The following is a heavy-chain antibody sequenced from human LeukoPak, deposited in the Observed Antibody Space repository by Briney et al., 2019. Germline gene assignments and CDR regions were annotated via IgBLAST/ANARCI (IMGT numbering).Heavy chain of an antibody. V-gene: IGHV3-15*01. D-gene: IGHD3-10*01. J-gene: IGHJ4*02. CDR2: IKSKTDGGTT. Sequence: GGFLRLSCAASGFTFSNAWMSWVRQAPGKGLEWVGRIKSKTDGGTTDYAAPVKGRFTISRDDSKNTLYLQMNSLRAEDTAVYYCVKGGSVRYDYWGQGTLVTVSS. CDR3: VKGGSVRYDY. CDR1: GFTFSNAW.